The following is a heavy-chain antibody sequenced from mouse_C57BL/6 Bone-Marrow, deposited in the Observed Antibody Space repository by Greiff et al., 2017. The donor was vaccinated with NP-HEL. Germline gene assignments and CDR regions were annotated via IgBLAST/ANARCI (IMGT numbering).Heavy chain of an antibody. CDR3: AIYYGNYLTMDY. CDR1: EYEFPSHD. J-gene: IGHJ4*01. CDR2: INSDGGST. V-gene: IGHV5-2*01. D-gene: IGHD2-1*01. Sequence: EVKVVESGGGLVQPGESLKLSCESNEYEFPSHDMSWVRKTPEKRLELVAAINSDGGSTYYPDTMERRFIISRDNTKKTLYLQMSSLRSEDTALYYCAIYYGNYLTMDYWGQGTSVTVSS.